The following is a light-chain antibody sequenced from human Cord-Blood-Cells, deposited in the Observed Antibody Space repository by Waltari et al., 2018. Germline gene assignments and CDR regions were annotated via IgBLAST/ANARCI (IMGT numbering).Light chain of an antibody. J-gene: IGKJ5*01. CDR2: DAS. Sequence: DIQMTQSPSSLSASVGDRVTITCQASQDISNYLNWYQQKPGKAPKLLIYDASNLETGVPSRFSGSGSGKDFTFTISSLQPEDIATYYCKQYDNLPPTFGQGTRREIK. V-gene: IGKV1-33*01. CDR3: KQYDNLPPT. CDR1: QDISNY.